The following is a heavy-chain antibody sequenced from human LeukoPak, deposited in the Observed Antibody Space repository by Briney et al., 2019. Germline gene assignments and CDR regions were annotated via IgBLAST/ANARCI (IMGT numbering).Heavy chain of an antibody. D-gene: IGHD6-19*01. Sequence: SETLSLTCTVSSGSLSSHYWSWIRQSPGKGLEWIGYIYYSGTTNYNPSLKSRVTMSVDMSKNQFSLKLNSGTAADTAVYYCARGPRGYSSGWFFDSWGQGTLVTVSS. J-gene: IGHJ4*02. V-gene: IGHV4-59*11. CDR1: SGSLSSHY. CDR2: IYYSGTT. CDR3: ARGPRGYSSGWFFDS.